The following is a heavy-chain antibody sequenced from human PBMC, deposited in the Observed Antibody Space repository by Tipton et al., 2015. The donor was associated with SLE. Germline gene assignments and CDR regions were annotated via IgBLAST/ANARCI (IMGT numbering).Heavy chain of an antibody. D-gene: IGHD6-13*01. V-gene: IGHV4-59*08. CDR2: TYYSGST. CDR1: GGSISSYY. Sequence: TLSLTCTVSGGSISSYYWSWIRQPPGKGLEWIGYTYYSGSTNYNPSLKSRVTISVDTSKNQFSLKLSSVTAADTAVYYCARQGQQLVRPYYYGMDVWGQGTTVTVSS. CDR3: ARQGQQLVRPYYYGMDV. J-gene: IGHJ6*02.